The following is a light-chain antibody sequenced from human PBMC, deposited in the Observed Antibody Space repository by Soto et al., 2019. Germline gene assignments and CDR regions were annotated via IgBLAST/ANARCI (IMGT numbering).Light chain of an antibody. CDR1: QNIDRY. V-gene: IGKV1-39*01. J-gene: IGKJ2*01. CDR3: QQSYSAPYT. CDR2: GAA. Sequence: DIQMTQSPSSLSASVGDRVSISCRTSQNIDRYLNWYQQKPGKAPQVLISGAASLQRGVPSRFSGSGSGTEFTLSISSLQPEDFATYFCQQSYSAPYTFGQGTRLEI.